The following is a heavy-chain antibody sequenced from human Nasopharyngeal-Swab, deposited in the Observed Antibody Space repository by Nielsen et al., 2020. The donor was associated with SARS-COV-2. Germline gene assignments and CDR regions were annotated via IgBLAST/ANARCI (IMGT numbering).Heavy chain of an antibody. CDR1: GFTFSSYS. D-gene: IGHD6-6*01. J-gene: IGHJ6*02. Sequence: GGSLRLSCAASGFTFSSYSMNWVRQAPGKGLEWVLSISSSSSYIYYADSVKGRFTISRDNAKNSLYLQMNSLRAEDTAVYYCARDEQLAYGMDVWGQGTTVTVSS. V-gene: IGHV3-21*01. CDR2: ISSSSSYI. CDR3: ARDEQLAYGMDV.